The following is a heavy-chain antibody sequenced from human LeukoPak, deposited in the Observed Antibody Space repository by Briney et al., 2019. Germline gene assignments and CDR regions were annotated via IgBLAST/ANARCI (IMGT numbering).Heavy chain of an antibody. CDR3: ARDPPYSNYVSDSAFDI. CDR2: IYHSGST. Sequence: SETLSLTCAVSGYSISSGFYWGWIRQAPGKGLEWIGSIYHSGSTYYNPSLKSRVTISVDTSKNQFSLKLSSVTAADTAVYYCARDPPYSNYVSDSAFDIWGQGTMVTVSS. CDR1: GYSISSGFY. D-gene: IGHD4-11*01. J-gene: IGHJ3*02. V-gene: IGHV4-38-2*02.